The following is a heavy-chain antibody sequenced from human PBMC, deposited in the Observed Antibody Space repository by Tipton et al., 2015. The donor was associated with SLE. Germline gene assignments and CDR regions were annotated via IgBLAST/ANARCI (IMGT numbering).Heavy chain of an antibody. CDR3: ARTIPVSGRGWYFDL. V-gene: IGHV4-39*07. D-gene: IGHD6-13*01. CDR2: LFYSGGT. Sequence: TLSLTCTVSGPSITSSNYYWGWIRQSPGKGLDWIGALFYSGGTYYSPSLKSRGTISVDTSKNQLSLKLSSVTAADTAVYYCARTIPVSGRGWYFDLWGRGTLVTVSS. CDR1: GPSITSSNYY. J-gene: IGHJ2*01.